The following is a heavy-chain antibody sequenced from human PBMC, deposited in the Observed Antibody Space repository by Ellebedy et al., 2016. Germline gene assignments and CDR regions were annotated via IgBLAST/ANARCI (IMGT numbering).Heavy chain of an antibody. CDR1: GFTFSDYY. CDR3: ARVNSGSYHSGY. V-gene: IGHV3-11*06. J-gene: IGHJ4*02. Sequence: GGSLRLSXAASGFTFSDYYMSWIRQAPGKGLEWVSYISSSSYTNYADSVKGRFTISRDNAKNSLYLQMNSLRDEDTAVYYCARVNSGSYHSGYWGQGTLVTVSS. D-gene: IGHD1-26*01. CDR2: ISSSSYT.